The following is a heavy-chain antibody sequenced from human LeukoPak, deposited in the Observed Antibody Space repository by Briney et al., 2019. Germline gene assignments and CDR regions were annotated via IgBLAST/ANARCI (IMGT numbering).Heavy chain of an antibody. V-gene: IGHV3-48*03. D-gene: IGHD3-10*01. J-gene: IGHJ4*02. CDR1: GFTFSSYE. CDR2: ISGSGSTT. CDR3: ARDYYASGSHDY. Sequence: GGSLRLSCAASGFTFSSYEMTWVRQAPGKGLEWVSYISGSGSTTYYADSVKGRFTISRDNAQNSLYLQMNSLRAEDTALYYCARDYYASGSHDYWGQGTLVTVSS.